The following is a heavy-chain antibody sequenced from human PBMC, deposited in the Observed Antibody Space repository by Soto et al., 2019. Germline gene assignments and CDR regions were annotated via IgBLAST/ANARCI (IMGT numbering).Heavy chain of an antibody. D-gene: IGHD2-15*01. CDR2: IIPILGIA. CDR1: GGTFSSYT. CDR3: ATYCSGGSCQPLGSTHT. J-gene: IGHJ5*01. Sequence: QVQLVQSGAEVKKPGSSVKVSCKASGGTFSSYTISWVRQAPGQGLEWMGRIIPILGIANYAQKFQGRVTITADKSTSTAYMELSSLRSEDTAVYYCATYCSGGSCQPLGSTHTWGHGTLVTVSS. V-gene: IGHV1-69*02.